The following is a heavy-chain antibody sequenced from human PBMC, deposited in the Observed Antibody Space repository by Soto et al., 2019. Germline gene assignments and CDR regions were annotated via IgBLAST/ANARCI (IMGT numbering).Heavy chain of an antibody. CDR1: GFTFSSYG. CDR2: IWYDGSNK. D-gene: IGHD3-22*01. J-gene: IGHJ6*02. Sequence: GGSLRLSCAASGFTFSSYGMHWVRQAPGKGLEWVAVIWYDGSNKYYADSVKGRFTISRDNSKNTLYLQMNSLRAEDTAVYYCARDYYDSSGYFHYYYYGMDVWGQGTTVTVSS. CDR3: ARDYYDSSGYFHYYYYGMDV. V-gene: IGHV3-33*01.